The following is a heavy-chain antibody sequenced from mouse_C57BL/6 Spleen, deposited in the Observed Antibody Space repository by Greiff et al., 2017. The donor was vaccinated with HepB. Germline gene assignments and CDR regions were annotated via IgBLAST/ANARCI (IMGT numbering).Heavy chain of an antibody. J-gene: IGHJ2*01. CDR2: IYTSDSET. V-gene: IGHV1-61*01. Sequence: VQLQQPGAELVRPGSSVKLSCKASGYTFTSYWMDWVKQRPGQGLEWIGNIYTSDSETHYNQKFKDKATLTVDKSTSTAYMQLSSLTSEDSAVYYCARGGIYYGDYWGQGTTLTVSS. D-gene: IGHD1-1*01. CDR1: GYTFTSYW. CDR3: ARGGIYYGDY.